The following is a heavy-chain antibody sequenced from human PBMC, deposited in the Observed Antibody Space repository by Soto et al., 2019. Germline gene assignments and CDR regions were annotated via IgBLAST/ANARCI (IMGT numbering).Heavy chain of an antibody. CDR3: ALHIPGYPHDY. D-gene: IGHD2-21*01. CDR2: IIPILGIA. CDR1: GGTFSSYT. J-gene: IGHJ4*02. V-gene: IGHV1-69*02. Sequence: ASVKVSCKASGGTFSSYTISWVRQAPGQGLEWMGRIIPILGIANYAQKFQGRVTITADKSTSTAYMELSSLRSEDTAVYYCALHIPGYPHDYWGQGTLVTVSS.